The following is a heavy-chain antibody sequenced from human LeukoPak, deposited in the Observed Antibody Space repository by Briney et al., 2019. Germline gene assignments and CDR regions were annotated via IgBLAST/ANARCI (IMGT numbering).Heavy chain of an antibody. D-gene: IGHD5-24*01. CDR1: GFTFSSYA. Sequence: PGGSLRLSCAASGFTFSSYAMSWVRQAPGKGLEWVSGISGSGDTTYYADSAKGRFTISRDNSKNTLYLQMNSLRAEDTAVYYCAKGRQARWLQSLFDYWGQGTLVTVSS. CDR3: AKGRQARWLQSLFDY. CDR2: ISGSGDTT. J-gene: IGHJ4*02. V-gene: IGHV3-23*01.